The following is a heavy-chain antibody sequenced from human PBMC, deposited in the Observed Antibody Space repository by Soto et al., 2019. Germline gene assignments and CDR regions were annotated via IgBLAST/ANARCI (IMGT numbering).Heavy chain of an antibody. CDR2: INHSGST. CDR1: AGSASGYY. J-gene: IGHJ6*02. Sequence: PPQNRSLTSAVYAGSASGYYWSWIRQLPGKGLEWNGEINHSGSTNYNPSLKSRVTISVDTSKNQFSLKLSSVTAADTAVYYCARGLRITMIVVPPGMDVWGQGTTVT. CDR3: ARGLRITMIVVPPGMDV. D-gene: IGHD3-22*01. V-gene: IGHV4-34*01.